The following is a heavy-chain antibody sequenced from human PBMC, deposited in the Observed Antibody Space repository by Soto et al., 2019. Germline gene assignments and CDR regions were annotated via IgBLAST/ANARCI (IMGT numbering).Heavy chain of an antibody. J-gene: IGHJ4*02. CDR3: ALYYDYSSGYYTGISY. CDR1: GFTSSNFW. V-gene: IGHV3-7*03. CDR2: IRQDGSDQ. D-gene: IGHD3-3*01. Sequence: GGSLRLSCTTSGFTSSNFWMSWVRQAPGRGLEWVANIRQDGSDQFYVDSVKGRFTISRDNPEESVYLQMNSLRVEDTAVYFCALYYDYSSGYYTGISYWGQGTPVTVS.